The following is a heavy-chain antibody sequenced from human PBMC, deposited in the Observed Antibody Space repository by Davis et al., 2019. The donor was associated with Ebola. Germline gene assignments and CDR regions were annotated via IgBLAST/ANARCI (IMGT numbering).Heavy chain of an antibody. CDR1: EFTFSSYR. CDR3: ARRTPPDY. V-gene: IGHV3-21*01. Sequence: GESLKISCEASEFTFSSYRMNWVRQAPGKGLEWVSSIGSSGNYIYYADSVKGRFTISRDNSKNTLYLQMNSLRAEDTAVYYCARRTPPDYWGQGTLVTVSS. CDR2: IGSSGNYI. J-gene: IGHJ4*02. D-gene: IGHD4-23*01.